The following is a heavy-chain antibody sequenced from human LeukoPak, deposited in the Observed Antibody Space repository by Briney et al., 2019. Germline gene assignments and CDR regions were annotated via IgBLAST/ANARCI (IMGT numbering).Heavy chain of an antibody. D-gene: IGHD2-2*01. CDR3: ARPFPAAIFLYYYYGMDV. CDR2: ISYDGSNK. Sequence: GGSLRLSCAASGFTFSSYAMHWVRQAPGKGLEWVAVISYDGSNKYYADSVKGRFTISRDNSKNTLYLQMNSLRAEDTAVYYCARPFPAAIFLYYYYGMDVWGQGTTVTVSS. V-gene: IGHV3-30-3*01. J-gene: IGHJ6*02. CDR1: GFTFSSYA.